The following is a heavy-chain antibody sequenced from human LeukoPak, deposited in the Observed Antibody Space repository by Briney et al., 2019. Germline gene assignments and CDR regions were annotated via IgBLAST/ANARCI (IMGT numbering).Heavy chain of an antibody. CDR1: GGSLSGYY. V-gene: IGHV4-4*07. D-gene: IGHD3-10*01. Sequence: PSETLSLTCTVYGGSLSGYYWSWIRQPAGKGLEWIGRIYTSGSTNYNPSLKSRVTISVDTSKNQFSLKLSSVTAADTAVYYCAYYGSGSYYVNWGQGTLVTVSS. CDR2: IYTSGST. J-gene: IGHJ4*02. CDR3: AYYGSGSYYVN.